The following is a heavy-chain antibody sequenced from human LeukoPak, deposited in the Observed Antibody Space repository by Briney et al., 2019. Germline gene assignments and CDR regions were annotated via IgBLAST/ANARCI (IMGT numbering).Heavy chain of an antibody. CDR1: GYTFTSYY. D-gene: IGHD3-22*01. Sequence: ASVKVSCKASGYTFTSYYMHWGRQAPGQGLEWMGIINPSGGSTSYAQKFQGRVTMTRDMSTSTVYMELSSLRSEDTAGYYCATGAPPYYYDSSGYYNGAYSLYWGQGTLGTLSS. CDR2: INPSGGST. J-gene: IGHJ4*02. CDR3: ATGAPPYYYDSSGYYNGAYSLY. V-gene: IGHV1-46*01.